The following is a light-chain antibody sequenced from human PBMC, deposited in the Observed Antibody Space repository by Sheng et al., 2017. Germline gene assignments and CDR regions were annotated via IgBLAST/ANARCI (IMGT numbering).Light chain of an antibody. Sequence: ELVLTQSPGTLALSPGGRATLSCRASQSVSSNYLAWYQQKPGQAPRLLIYGASSRATGIPDRFSGSGSGTDVTLTISRLEPEDFAVYYCQQYGNSPPDTFGQGTKLEIK. CDR2: GAS. V-gene: IGKV3-20*01. CDR1: QSVSSNY. CDR3: QQYGNSPPDT. J-gene: IGKJ2*01.